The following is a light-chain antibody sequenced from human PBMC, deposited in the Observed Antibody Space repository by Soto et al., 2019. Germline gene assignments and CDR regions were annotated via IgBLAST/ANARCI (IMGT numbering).Light chain of an antibody. CDR1: SSDVGAYNY. CDR3: SAYTRSSTVV. J-gene: IGLJ2*01. Sequence: QSVLTQPACVSGSPGQSSTISCTGTSSDVGAYNYVSWYQQHPGKAPRLMIYEVSNRPSGVSNRFSGSKSGNTASLTISGLQAEDEADYHCSAYTRSSTVVFGGGTQLTVL. CDR2: EVS. V-gene: IGLV2-14*01.